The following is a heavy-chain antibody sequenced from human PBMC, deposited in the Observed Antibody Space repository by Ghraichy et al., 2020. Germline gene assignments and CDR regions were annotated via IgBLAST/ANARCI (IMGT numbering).Heavy chain of an antibody. CDR3: ASDFYIAAAPSDYYYFYGMAV. D-gene: IGHD6-13*01. V-gene: IGHV3-21*01. CDR2: ISISSSYI. CDR1: GFTFRSYS. Sequence: GGSLRLSCAASGFTFRSYSMNWVRQAPGKGLEWVSSISISSSYIYYADSVKGRFTISRDNAKNPMYLQMNSLRAADTAVYYCASDFYIAAAPSDYYYFYGMAVWGPGTTVPVSS. J-gene: IGHJ6*02.